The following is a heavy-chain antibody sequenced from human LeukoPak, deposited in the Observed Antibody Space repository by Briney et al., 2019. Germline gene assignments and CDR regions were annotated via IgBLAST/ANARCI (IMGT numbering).Heavy chain of an antibody. V-gene: IGHV3-74*01. CDR3: ARGFDGYPFEWWFDP. J-gene: IGHJ5*02. Sequence: QSGGSLRLSCVVSGFTFSTYWMHWVRQAPGKGLVWVSRVSADGSTTIYADSVKGRFTISRGNGINTVYLQMNSLRAEDTAVYYCARGFDGYPFEWWFDPWGQGTLVTVSS. CDR2: VSADGSTT. D-gene: IGHD5-24*01. CDR1: GFTFSTYW.